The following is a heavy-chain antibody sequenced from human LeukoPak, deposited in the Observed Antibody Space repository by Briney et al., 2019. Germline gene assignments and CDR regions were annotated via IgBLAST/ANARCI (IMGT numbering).Heavy chain of an antibody. Sequence: SETLSLTCTVSGGSITNYYWSWIRQPPGKGLEWIGYIYHSGSTYYNPSLKSRVTISVDRSKNQFSLKLSSVTAADTAVYYCARDHNQYYYGSGVSGGWFDPWGQGSLVTVSS. D-gene: IGHD3-10*01. V-gene: IGHV4-59*12. J-gene: IGHJ5*02. CDR2: IYHSGST. CDR1: GGSITNYY. CDR3: ARDHNQYYYGSGVSGGWFDP.